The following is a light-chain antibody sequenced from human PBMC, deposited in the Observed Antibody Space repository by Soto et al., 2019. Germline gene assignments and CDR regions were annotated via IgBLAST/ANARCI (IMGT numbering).Light chain of an antibody. CDR1: SSNIGSNT. CDR3: AAWDDRLNGWV. CDR2: SND. J-gene: IGLJ3*02. Sequence: QSALTQAPSASGTPGQRVTISCSGSSSNIGSNTVTWYQQVPGTAPKLLIYSNDQRPSGVPDRFSGSKSGTSASLAIAGLQSEDEADYYCAAWDDRLNGWVFGGGTKLTVL. V-gene: IGLV1-44*01.